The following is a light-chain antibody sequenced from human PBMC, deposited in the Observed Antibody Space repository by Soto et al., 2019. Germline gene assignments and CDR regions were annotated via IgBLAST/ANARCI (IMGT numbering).Light chain of an antibody. Sequence: EIVLTQSPGTLSLSPGERATLSCRASQSITSTYLVWYQQKSGQAPRLLIYATSSRATGIPDRFSGSGSRTDFTLTISRLEPEDFAVYYCQQYNSSPYTFGQGTNLEIK. CDR1: QSITSTY. V-gene: IGKV3-20*01. J-gene: IGKJ2*01. CDR3: QQYNSSPYT. CDR2: ATS.